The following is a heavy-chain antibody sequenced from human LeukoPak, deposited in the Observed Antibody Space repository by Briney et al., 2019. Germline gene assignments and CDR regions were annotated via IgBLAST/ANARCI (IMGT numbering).Heavy chain of an antibody. J-gene: IGHJ4*02. Sequence: SQTLSLTCTVSGVSVSSGDYYWSWIRQLPGKGLEWIGYIFYGGSTYYNPSLESRLTMSADTSKNQFSLHLTSVTAADTAVYYCARDWGTYFDYWGQGTLVTVSS. D-gene: IGHD7-27*01. CDR2: IFYGGST. CDR1: GVSVSSGDYY. V-gene: IGHV4-31*03. CDR3: ARDWGTYFDY.